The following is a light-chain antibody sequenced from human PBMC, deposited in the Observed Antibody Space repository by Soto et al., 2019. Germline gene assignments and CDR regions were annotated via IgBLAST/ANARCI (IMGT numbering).Light chain of an antibody. CDR1: QSVSSSY. V-gene: IGKV3-20*01. J-gene: IGKJ1*01. CDR3: QQYGSSPRT. CDR2: GAS. Sequence: EIVLTQSPGTLSLSPGERATLSCRASQSVSSSYLAGYQQKRGQAPSLLMYGASRRATGIPERFSGSGSGTDFTLTISRLEPEDFAVYYCQQYGSSPRTFGQGTKVDIK.